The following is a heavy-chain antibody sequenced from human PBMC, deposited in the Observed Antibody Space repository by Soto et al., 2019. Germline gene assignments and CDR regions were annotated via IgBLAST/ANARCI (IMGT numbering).Heavy chain of an antibody. CDR2: INAGNGNT. CDR1: GYTFTSYA. V-gene: IGHV1-3*05. CDR3: AKHPSYYVMDV. J-gene: IGHJ6*02. Sequence: QVQLVQSGAEEKKPGASVKVSCKASGYTFTSYAMHWVRQAPGQRLEWMGWINAGNGNTKYSQKFQGRVTITRDTIAGKAYMALRSKGSGDSAVYCCAKHPSYYVMDVWGQGTTVTGSS.